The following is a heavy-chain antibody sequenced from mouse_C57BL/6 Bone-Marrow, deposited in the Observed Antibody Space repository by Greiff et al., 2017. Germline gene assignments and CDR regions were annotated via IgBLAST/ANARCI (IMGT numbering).Heavy chain of an antibody. V-gene: IGHV1-81*01. CDR1: GYTFTSYG. CDR3: DEYNYAMDY. J-gene: IGHJ4*01. D-gene: IGHD5-1*01. CDR2: IYPRSGNT. Sequence: QVQLQQSGAELARPGASVKLSCKASGYTFTSYGISWVKQRTGQGLEWIGEIYPRSGNTYYNEKFKGKATLTADKSSSTAYMELRSLTSEDSAVYFCDEYNYAMDYWGQGTSVTVSS.